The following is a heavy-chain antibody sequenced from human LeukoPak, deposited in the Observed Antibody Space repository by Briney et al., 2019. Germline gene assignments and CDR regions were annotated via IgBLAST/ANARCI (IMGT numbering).Heavy chain of an antibody. Sequence: ASVKVSCKASAYTFTGYYMHWVRQAPGQGVEWMGWINPDRGGTNYAQKFQGRVTMTRDTSISTAYMEVSRLRSDDTAVYYCARERSGWYGNFDYWGQGTLVTVSS. CDR3: ARERSGWYGNFDY. V-gene: IGHV1-2*02. CDR2: INPDRGGT. CDR1: AYTFTGYY. D-gene: IGHD6-19*01. J-gene: IGHJ4*02.